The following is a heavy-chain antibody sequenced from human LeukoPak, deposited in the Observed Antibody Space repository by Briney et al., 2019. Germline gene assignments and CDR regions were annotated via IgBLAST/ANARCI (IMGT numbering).Heavy chain of an antibody. CDR3: AGVGYCTNGVCYNWFDP. Sequence: SETLSLTCTVSGGSISSSSYYWGWIRQPPGKGLEWIGSIYYSGSTYYNPSLKSRVTISADTSKNQFSLKLNSVTAADTAVHYCAGVGYCTNGVCYNWFDPWGQGTLVTVSS. CDR2: IYYSGST. D-gene: IGHD2-8*01. V-gene: IGHV4-39*01. J-gene: IGHJ5*02. CDR1: GGSISSSSYY.